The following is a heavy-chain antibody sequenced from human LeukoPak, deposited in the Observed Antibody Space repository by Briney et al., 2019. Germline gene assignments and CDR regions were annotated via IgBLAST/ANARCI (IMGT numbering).Heavy chain of an antibody. CDR3: AAELYGGNSDCCNFAI. V-gene: IGHV1-58*01. Sequence: SVRVSCKASGFTFSNSAVQWVRQARGQRLEWIGWIIVGSGTTNYAHSLQGRLTITRDMSTSTAYMELTSLTSEDTAVYYCAAELYGGNSDCCNFAIWGQGTMVTVSS. J-gene: IGHJ3*02. D-gene: IGHD4-23*01. CDR2: IIVGSGTT. CDR1: GFTFSNSA.